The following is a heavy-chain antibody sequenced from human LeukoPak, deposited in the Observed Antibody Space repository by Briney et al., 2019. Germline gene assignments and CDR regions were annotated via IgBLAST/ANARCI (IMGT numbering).Heavy chain of an antibody. V-gene: IGHV3-73*01. CDR1: GFTFSGSS. J-gene: IGHJ4*02. D-gene: IGHD2-21*02. Sequence: GGSLRLSCAASGFTFSGSSMHWVRQASGKGLEWVGRIRSKANSYATAYAASVKGRFTISRDDSKNTAYLQMNSLKTEDTAVYYCTRPQAYCGGDCYGLWGQGTLVTVCS. CDR3: TRPQAYCGGDCYGL. CDR2: IRSKANSYAT.